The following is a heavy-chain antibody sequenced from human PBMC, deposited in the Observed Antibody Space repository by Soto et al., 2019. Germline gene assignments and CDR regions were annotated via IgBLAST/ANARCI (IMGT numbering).Heavy chain of an antibody. V-gene: IGHV4-4*07. J-gene: IGHJ4*02. CDR1: GDSFSDYFY. CDR2: IYPDGTT. Sequence: QVQLQGSGPGQVKPSETLSLTSPVSGDSFSDYFYWSWIRQPAGKGLEWIGRIYPDGTTKYNPSLKSRVTLSLDKSKNQFSLRLSSVTAADTAVYYFAREVRGGFTGIFDQWGRGSRVTVSS. D-gene: IGHD2-15*01. CDR3: AREVRGGFTGIFDQ.